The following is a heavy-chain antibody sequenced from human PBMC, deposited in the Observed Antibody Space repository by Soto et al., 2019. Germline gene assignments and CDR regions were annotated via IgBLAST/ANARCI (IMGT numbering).Heavy chain of an antibody. D-gene: IGHD5-12*01. CDR2: IHYSGRT. V-gene: IGHV4-59*01. CDR3: ARGGGWLPQY. J-gene: IGHJ4*02. CDR1: GGSLTGYF. Sequence: QVQLKESGPGLAKPSETLSLTCTVSGGSLTGYFWSWIQQSPGGGLEWLGNIHYSGRTTYNPSLQSRVTISTDAPKNQFSLKLSSVTAADTAVYYCARGGGWLPQYWGQGTLVTVSS.